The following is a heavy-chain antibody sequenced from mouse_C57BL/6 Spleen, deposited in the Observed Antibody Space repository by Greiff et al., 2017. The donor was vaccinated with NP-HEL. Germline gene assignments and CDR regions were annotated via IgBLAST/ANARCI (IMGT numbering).Heavy chain of an antibody. CDR3: TTCRWLLRDY. D-gene: IGHD2-3*01. J-gene: IGHJ2*01. V-gene: IGHV14-1*01. CDR2: IDPEDGDT. Sequence: EVQLQQSGAELVRPGASVKLSCTASGFNIKDYYMHWVKQRPEQGLEWIGRIDPEDGDTEYAPKFQGKATMTADTSYNTAYLQLSSLTSEDTAVYYWTTCRWLLRDYWDQGTTLTVSS. CDR1: GFNIKDYY.